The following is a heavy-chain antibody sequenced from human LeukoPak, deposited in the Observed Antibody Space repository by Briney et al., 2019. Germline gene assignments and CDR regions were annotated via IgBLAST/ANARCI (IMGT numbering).Heavy chain of an antibody. D-gene: IGHD3-22*01. CDR2: ISGSGGST. J-gene: IGHJ4*02. Sequence: GSLRLSCAASGFTFSSYGMHWVRQAPGKGLEWVSAISGSGGSTYYADSVKGRFTISRDNSKNTLYLQMNSLRAEDTAVYYCAKDYDYDSSGYYDYWGQGTLVTVSS. V-gene: IGHV3-23*01. CDR1: GFTFSSYG. CDR3: AKDYDYDSSGYYDY.